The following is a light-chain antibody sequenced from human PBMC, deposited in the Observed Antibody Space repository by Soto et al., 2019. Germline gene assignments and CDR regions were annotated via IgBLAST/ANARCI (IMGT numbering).Light chain of an antibody. Sequence: QSALTQPGSVSGSPGQSITISCSGTSSDIGSYNLVSWYQQHPGKAPKLIIFEGSRLPSGVSSRFSGTKSGNTASLTISGLRAEDEADYFCSSYAGRDILVVFGGGTKLTVL. V-gene: IGLV2-23*01. CDR3: SSYAGRDILVV. CDR2: EGS. J-gene: IGLJ2*01. CDR1: SSDIGSYNL.